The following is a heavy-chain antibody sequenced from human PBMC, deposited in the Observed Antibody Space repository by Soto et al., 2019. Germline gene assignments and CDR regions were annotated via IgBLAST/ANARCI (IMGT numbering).Heavy chain of an antibody. Sequence: GGSLRLSCAASGFTFSSYAMSWVRQAPGKGLEWVSAISGSGGSTYYADSVKGRFTISRDNSKNTLYLQMNSLRAEDTAVYYCAKGPTIFGVVITYEYYYGMDAWGQGTTVTV. D-gene: IGHD3-3*01. CDR1: GFTFSSYA. V-gene: IGHV3-23*01. J-gene: IGHJ6*02. CDR3: AKGPTIFGVVITYEYYYGMDA. CDR2: ISGSGGST.